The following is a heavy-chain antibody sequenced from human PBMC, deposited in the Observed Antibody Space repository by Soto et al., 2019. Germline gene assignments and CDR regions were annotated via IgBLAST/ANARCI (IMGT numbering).Heavy chain of an antibody. CDR3: AREGYDFWSGLSTKYYYYMDV. CDR1: GGSISSGGYY. V-gene: IGHV4-61*08. D-gene: IGHD3-3*01. CDR2: IYYSGST. Sequence: PSETLSLTCTVSGGSISSGGYYWSWIRQHPGKGLEWIGYIYYSGSTNYNPSLKSRVTISVDTSKNQFSLKLSSVTAADTAVYYCAREGYDFWSGLSTKYYYYMDVWGKGTTVTVSS. J-gene: IGHJ6*03.